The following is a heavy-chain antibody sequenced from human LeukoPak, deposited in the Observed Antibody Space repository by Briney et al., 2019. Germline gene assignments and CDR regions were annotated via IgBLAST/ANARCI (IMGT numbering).Heavy chain of an antibody. CDR1: GGSISNPSFY. CDR2: MQTSETF. CDR3: VRDGGTFITESSTDRHNWLDP. Sequence: SETLSLTCTVSGGSISNPSFYWSWIRQPAGEGLEWIGRMQTSETFTYNPSLRGRVTISIDTSKNQFSLRLTSVTAADTAVYYCVRDGGTFITESSTDRHNWLDPWGQGSLVTVSS. V-gene: IGHV4-61*02. D-gene: IGHD1-20*01. J-gene: IGHJ5*02.